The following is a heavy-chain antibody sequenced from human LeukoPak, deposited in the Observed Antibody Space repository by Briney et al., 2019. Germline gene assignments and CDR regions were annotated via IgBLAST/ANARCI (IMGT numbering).Heavy chain of an antibody. Sequence: SVTLSLTCTVSGGSINSYYWSWIRQPPGKGLEWIGNIYYSGRTNYNPSLKSRVTISVDTSKNHCSLKLSAVTAADTAVYYCTRWSIAYYYMDVWGKGTTVTISS. CDR1: GGSINSYY. D-gene: IGHD2-15*01. J-gene: IGHJ6*03. CDR2: IYYSGRT. CDR3: TRWSIAYYYMDV. V-gene: IGHV4-59*01.